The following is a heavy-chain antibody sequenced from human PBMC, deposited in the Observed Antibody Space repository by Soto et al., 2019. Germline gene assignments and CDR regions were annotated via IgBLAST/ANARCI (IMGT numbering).Heavy chain of an antibody. CDR1: GYSFTSYW. Sequence: PGESLKISCKGSGYSFTSYWISWVRQMPGKGLEWMGRIDPSDSYTNYSPSFQGHVTISADKSISTAYLQWGSLKASDTAMYYCARVYGGYVGWFDPWGQGTLVTVS. CDR2: IDPSDSYT. J-gene: IGHJ5*02. CDR3: ARVYGGYVGWFDP. D-gene: IGHD5-12*01. V-gene: IGHV5-10-1*01.